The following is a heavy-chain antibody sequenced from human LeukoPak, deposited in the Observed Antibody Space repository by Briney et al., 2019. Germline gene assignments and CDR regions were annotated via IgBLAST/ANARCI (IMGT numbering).Heavy chain of an antibody. J-gene: IGHJ5*02. D-gene: IGHD6-6*01. V-gene: IGHV4-59*01. CDR2: IYYSGST. Sequence: SETLSLTCTVSGGSISSYYWSWIRQPPGKGLEWIGYIYYSGSTNYNPSLKSRVTISVDTSKNQFSLKLSSVTAADTAVYYCARDLGSPRYNWFDPWGQGTLVTVSS. CDR3: ARDLGSPRYNWFDP. CDR1: GGSISSYY.